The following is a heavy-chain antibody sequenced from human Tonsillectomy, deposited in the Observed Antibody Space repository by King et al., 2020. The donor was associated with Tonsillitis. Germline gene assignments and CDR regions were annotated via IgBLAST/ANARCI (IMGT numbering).Heavy chain of an antibody. CDR1: GFTFSSYA. J-gene: IGHJ4*02. D-gene: IGHD3-22*01. CDR2: ISGSGSST. CDR3: AKAMAYDSLGY. V-gene: IGHV3-23*04. Sequence: VQLVESGGGLVQPGGSLRLSCAASGFTFSSYAMSWVRQAPGKGLEWVSAISGSGSSTYYADSVKGRFTLSRDNSKNTLFLKMNSLRAEDTAVYYCAKAMAYDSLGYWGQGTLVTVSS.